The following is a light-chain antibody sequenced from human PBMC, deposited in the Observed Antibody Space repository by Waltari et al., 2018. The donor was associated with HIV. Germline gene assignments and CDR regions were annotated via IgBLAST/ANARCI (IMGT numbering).Light chain of an antibody. CDR2: DDT. CDR3: CSFTRTSGFAFYV. Sequence: QSSLTQPASVSGSAGQSITITFPGTNSYKYAFWFPHHPGKAPKLLIFDDTNRPSGVSYRFSGYKSGDRASLTISGLQADDEADYYCCSFTRTSGFAFYVFGPGTTVTVL. V-gene: IGLV2-14*03. CDR1: NSYKY. J-gene: IGLJ1*01.